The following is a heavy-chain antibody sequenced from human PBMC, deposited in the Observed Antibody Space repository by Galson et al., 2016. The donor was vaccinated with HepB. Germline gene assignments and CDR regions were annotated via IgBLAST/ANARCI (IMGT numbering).Heavy chain of an antibody. CDR2: SNPNRGDT. CDR3: ARDPGGDDYRQDSTFDS. CDR1: GYTFTANY. V-gene: IGHV1-2*06. D-gene: IGHD4-11*01. J-gene: IGHJ4*02. Sequence: SVKVSCKASGYTFTANYIHWVRQAPGQGPEWMGRSNPNRGDTHYAQKFWGRVTMTTDTSINTAYMELTWLTYDDTAVYYCARDPGGDDYRQDSTFDSWGQGTLVTVSS.